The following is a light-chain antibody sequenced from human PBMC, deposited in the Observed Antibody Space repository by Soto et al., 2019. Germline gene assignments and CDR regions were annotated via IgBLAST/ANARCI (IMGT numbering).Light chain of an antibody. J-gene: IGKJ1*01. Sequence: IEMTQSPPTLSASPGDRVTISCRASQSISSFLNWYQQKPGKAPKLLIYAASSLQSGVPSRFSGSGSGTDFTLTISSLQPEDFATYYCLLYYNYCWAFGQGTKV. V-gene: IGKV1-6*01. CDR3: LLYYNYCWA. CDR1: QSISSF. CDR2: AAS.